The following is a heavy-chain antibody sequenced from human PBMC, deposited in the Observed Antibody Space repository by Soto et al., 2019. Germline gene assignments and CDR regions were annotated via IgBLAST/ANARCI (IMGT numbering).Heavy chain of an antibody. J-gene: IGHJ4*02. Sequence: GGSLRLSCAASGFTFSNAWMSWVRQAPGKGLEWVGRIKSKTDGGTTDYAAPVKGRFTISRDDSKNTLYLQMNSLKTEDTAVYYCTTIGRGGGSYWRDYFDYWGQGTLVTVSS. D-gene: IGHD1-26*01. CDR2: IKSKTDGGTT. CDR1: GFTFSNAW. V-gene: IGHV3-15*01. CDR3: TTIGRGGGSYWRDYFDY.